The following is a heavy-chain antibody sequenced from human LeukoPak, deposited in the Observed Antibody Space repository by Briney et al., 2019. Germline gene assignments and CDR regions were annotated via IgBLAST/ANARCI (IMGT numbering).Heavy chain of an antibody. CDR1: GFTFSSYA. J-gene: IGHJ4*02. D-gene: IGHD1-14*01. CDR2: ISSNGGAT. V-gene: IGHV3-64*01. Sequence: GGSLRLSCAASGFTFSSYAMHWVRQAPGKGLEHVSAISSNGGATYYANSVKGRFTISRDNSKNTLYLQMGSLRAEDMAVYYCARDSHRNYVNPSPDFWGQGTLVTVSS. CDR3: ARDSHRNYVNPSPDF.